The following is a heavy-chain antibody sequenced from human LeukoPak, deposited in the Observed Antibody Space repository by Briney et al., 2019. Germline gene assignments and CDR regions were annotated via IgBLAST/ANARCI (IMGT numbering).Heavy chain of an antibody. Sequence: SETLSLTCAVYGGSFSVYYWSWIRQPPGTGLEWIGEINHSGSANYNPSLKSRVTISVDTSKNQFSLKLSSVTAADTAVYYCARGVGIQLWIYWGQGTLVTVSS. J-gene: IGHJ4*02. CDR3: ARGVGIQLWIY. CDR2: INHSGSA. D-gene: IGHD5-18*01. CDR1: GGSFSVYY. V-gene: IGHV4-34*01.